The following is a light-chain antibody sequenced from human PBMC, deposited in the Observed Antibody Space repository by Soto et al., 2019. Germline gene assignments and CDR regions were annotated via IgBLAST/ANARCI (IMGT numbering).Light chain of an antibody. V-gene: IGKV3-15*01. Sequence: EIVMTQSPATLSVSPGERATLSCRASQSVSSNLAWYQQKPSQAPRLLIYGASTRATGIPARFSGSGSGTEFTLTISSLQSEDFAVYSCRQYNNWPVTFGPGTKVDIK. CDR1: QSVSSN. CDR2: GAS. CDR3: RQYNNWPVT. J-gene: IGKJ3*01.